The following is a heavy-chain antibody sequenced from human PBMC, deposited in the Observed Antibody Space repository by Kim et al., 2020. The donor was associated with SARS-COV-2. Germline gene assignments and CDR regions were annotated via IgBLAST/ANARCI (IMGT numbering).Heavy chain of an antibody. J-gene: IGHJ4*02. CDR3: ARDFTH. Sequence: KQYGSEKYYVESVRGRFSISRDNARNSLDLQMNSLRAEDTAVYYCARDFTHWGQGTLVTVSS. V-gene: IGHV3-7*03. CDR2: KQYGSEK.